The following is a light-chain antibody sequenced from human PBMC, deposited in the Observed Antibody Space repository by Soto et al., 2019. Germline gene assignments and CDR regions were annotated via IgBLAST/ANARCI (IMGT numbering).Light chain of an antibody. J-gene: IGKJ5*01. CDR1: QTISTY. Sequence: DIVMTQSPDSLAVSLGERDTMTCRTSQTISTYLNWYQQKPGKAPKLLIYAASSLQSGVPSRLSGSGSGTDFTLTISSLQPEDFATYYCQQGHSNPITLGQGTRLEIK. CDR3: QQGHSNPIT. V-gene: IGKV1-39*01. CDR2: AAS.